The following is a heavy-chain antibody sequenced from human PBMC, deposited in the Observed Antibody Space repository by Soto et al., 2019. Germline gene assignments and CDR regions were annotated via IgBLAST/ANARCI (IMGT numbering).Heavy chain of an antibody. CDR2: ISADNGNT. CDR1: GYTVTSYG. CDR3: ARGDYVWGSYRYGTLDY. J-gene: IGHJ4*02. Sequence: QVQLVQSGAEVKKPGASVKVSCKASGYTVTSYGISWVRQAPGQALDWMGWISADNGNTNYAQKLQGRVTMTTDTSTSTAYMELRSLRSDDTAVYYCARGDYVWGSYRYGTLDYWGQGTLVTVSS. V-gene: IGHV1-18*04. D-gene: IGHD3-16*02.